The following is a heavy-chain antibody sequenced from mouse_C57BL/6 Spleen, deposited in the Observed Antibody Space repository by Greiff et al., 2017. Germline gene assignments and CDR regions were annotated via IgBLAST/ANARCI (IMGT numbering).Heavy chain of an antibody. Sequence: EVQLQQSGPELVKPGASVKISCKASGYTFTDYYMNWVKQSHGKSLEWIGDINPNNGGTSYNQKFKGKATLTVDKSSSTAYMELRSLTSEDSAVYYCARRGPHYYAMDYWGQGTSVTVSS. CDR3: ARRGPHYYAMDY. J-gene: IGHJ4*01. V-gene: IGHV1-26*01. CDR1: GYTFTDYY. CDR2: INPNNGGT.